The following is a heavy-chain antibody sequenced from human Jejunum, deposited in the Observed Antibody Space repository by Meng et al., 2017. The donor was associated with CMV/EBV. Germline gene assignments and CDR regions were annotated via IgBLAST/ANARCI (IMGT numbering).Heavy chain of an antibody. J-gene: IGHJ4*02. V-gene: IGHV3-7*01. CDR3: ARLPSKYYYDSTGYYAAYYFDD. D-gene: IGHD3-22*01. Sequence: MSWVRQDTGKGLEWVANIKEDGGEEDYLDSVKGRFSISRDNAKNSLYLQMNSLRAEDTAVYFCARLPSKYYYDSTGYYAAYYFDDWGQGTPVTVSS. CDR2: IKEDGGEE.